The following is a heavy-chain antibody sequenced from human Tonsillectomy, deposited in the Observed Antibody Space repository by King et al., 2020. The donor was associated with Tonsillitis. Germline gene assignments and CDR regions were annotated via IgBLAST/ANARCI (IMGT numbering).Heavy chain of an antibody. CDR1: GYTFTNYD. CDR2: MNPASGNA. V-gene: IGHV1-8*02. D-gene: IGHD6-19*01. CDR3: ARTAVTDY. Sequence: VQLVESGAEVKKPGASVKVSCKASGYTFTNYDINWVRQATGQGLEWMGWMNPASGNAGYAQKFHDRVTMTRNTSISTAYMELNSLRSEDTAVYYCARTAVTDYWGQGTLVTVSS. J-gene: IGHJ4*02.